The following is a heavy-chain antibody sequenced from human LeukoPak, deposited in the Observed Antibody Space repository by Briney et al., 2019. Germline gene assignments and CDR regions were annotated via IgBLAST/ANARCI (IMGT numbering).Heavy chain of an antibody. Sequence: GESLKISCKGSGYSFTSYWIGWVRQMPGKGLEWMGIIYPGDSDTRYSPSFQGQVTISADKSISTAYLQWSSLKASDTAMYYCARQARRKDIVVVPAATYPDYWGQGTLVTVSS. CDR2: IYPGDSDT. CDR1: GYSFTSYW. D-gene: IGHD2-2*01. CDR3: ARQARRKDIVVVPAATYPDY. J-gene: IGHJ4*02. V-gene: IGHV5-51*01.